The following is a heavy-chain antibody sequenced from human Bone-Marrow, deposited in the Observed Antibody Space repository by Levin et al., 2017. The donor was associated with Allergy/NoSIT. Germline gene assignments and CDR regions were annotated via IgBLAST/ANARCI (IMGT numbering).Heavy chain of an antibody. V-gene: IGHV3-7*01. CDR2: IGGDGASK. J-gene: IGHJ4*02. Sequence: GGSLRLSCAASGFSLGSFYMSWVRQAPGKGLEWVANIGGDGASKYYVDSVKGRFTISRDNAKNLLYLEMNNLRVEDTAVYYCARDYWAEADWGQGTLVTVSS. CDR1: GFSLGSFY. CDR3: ARDYWAEAD. D-gene: IGHD2-15*01.